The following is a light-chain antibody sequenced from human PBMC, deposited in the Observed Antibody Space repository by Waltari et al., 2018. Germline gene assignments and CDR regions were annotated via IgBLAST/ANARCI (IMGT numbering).Light chain of an antibody. CDR2: DVN. Sequence: QSALTQPRSVSGSPGQSVTISCTGTSSDVGGYDFVSWYQQHPGKAPKVMISDVNKRPAGVPDRCSGSKSGNTASLTISGLQAEDEADYYCCSYAGSYTWVLGGGTQLTVL. CDR3: CSYAGSYTWV. CDR1: SSDVGGYDF. V-gene: IGLV2-11*01. J-gene: IGLJ3*02.